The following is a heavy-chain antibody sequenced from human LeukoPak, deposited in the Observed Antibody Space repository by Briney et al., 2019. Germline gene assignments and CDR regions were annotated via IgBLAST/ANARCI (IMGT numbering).Heavy chain of an antibody. J-gene: IGHJ5*02. V-gene: IGHV1-69*06. Sequence: SVKVSCKASGGTFSSYAISWVRQAPGQGLEWMGGIIPIFGTANYAQKFQGRATITADKSTSTAYMELSSLRSEDTAVYYCARDPGIAAAGTYGWFDPWGQGTLVTVSS. CDR3: ARDPGIAAAGTYGWFDP. CDR2: IIPIFGTA. CDR1: GGTFSSYA. D-gene: IGHD6-13*01.